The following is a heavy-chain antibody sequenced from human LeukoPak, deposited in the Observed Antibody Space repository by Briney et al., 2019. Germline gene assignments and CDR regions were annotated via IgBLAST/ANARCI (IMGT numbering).Heavy chain of an antibody. J-gene: IGHJ5*02. V-gene: IGHV3-20*04. CDR2: INWNGGST. CDR3: AKDPHRDYGDP. Sequence: GGSLRLSCAASGFTFDDYGMSWVRQAPGKGLEWVSGINWNGGSTGYADSVKGRFTISRDNAKNSLYLQMNSLRAEDTAVYYCAKDPHRDYGDPWGQGTLVTVSS. CDR1: GFTFDDYG. D-gene: IGHD4-17*01.